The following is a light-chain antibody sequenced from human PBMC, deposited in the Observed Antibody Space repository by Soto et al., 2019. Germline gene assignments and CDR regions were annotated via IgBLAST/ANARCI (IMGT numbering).Light chain of an antibody. J-gene: IGKJ2*01. CDR1: QGLVHSDGNTY. CDR3: KQATQFPYT. Sequence: IVMTQTPLSSPVTLGQPASISCRSSQGLVHSDGNTYLSWLQQRPGQPPRLLIYEISNRISGVPDRFSGSGAGTDFTLKISRVESEDVGIYFCKQATQFPYTFGQGTKLEIK. CDR2: EIS. V-gene: IGKV2-24*01.